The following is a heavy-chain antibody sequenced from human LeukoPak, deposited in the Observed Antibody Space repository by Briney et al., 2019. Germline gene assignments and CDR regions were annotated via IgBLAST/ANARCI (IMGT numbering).Heavy chain of an antibody. CDR3: AKAIAAAGRETD. V-gene: IGHV3-30*04. J-gene: IGHJ4*02. Sequence: GGSLRLSCAASGFTFSSYAMHWVRQAPGKGLEWVAVISYDGSNKYYADSVKGRFTISRDNSKNTLYLQMNSLRAEDTAVYYCAKAIAAAGRETDWGQGTLVTVSS. D-gene: IGHD6-13*01. CDR2: ISYDGSNK. CDR1: GFTFSSYA.